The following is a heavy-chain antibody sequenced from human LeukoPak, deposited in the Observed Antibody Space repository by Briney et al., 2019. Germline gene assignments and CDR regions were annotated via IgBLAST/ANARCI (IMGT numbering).Heavy chain of an antibody. CDR3: AKDFANYYDSSGYSRVLINYYYYGMDV. CDR1: GFTFSSYA. Sequence: TGGSLRLSCAASGFTFSSYAMSWVRQTPGKGLEWVSAISGSGGSTYYADSVKGRFTISRDSSKNTLYLQMNSLRAEDTAVYYCAKDFANYYDSSGYSRVLINYYYYGMDVWGQGTTVTVSS. V-gene: IGHV3-23*01. J-gene: IGHJ6*02. D-gene: IGHD3-22*01. CDR2: ISGSGGST.